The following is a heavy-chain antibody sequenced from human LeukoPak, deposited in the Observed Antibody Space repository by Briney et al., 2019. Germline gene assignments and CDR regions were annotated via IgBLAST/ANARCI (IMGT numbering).Heavy chain of an antibody. V-gene: IGHV1-18*01. D-gene: IGHD2-8*01. CDR3: ARGCSNGVCFPRDY. J-gene: IGHJ4*02. CDR2: ITTYNGNK. CDR1: GYTLSGYG. Sequence: ASVKVSCKASGYTLSGYGISWVRQAPGQGLEWVGWITTYNGNKKYSQKFQGRVTMTTDTSTSTYYMEVRSLRSDDTAIYYCARGCSNGVCFPRDYWGQGTLVTVST.